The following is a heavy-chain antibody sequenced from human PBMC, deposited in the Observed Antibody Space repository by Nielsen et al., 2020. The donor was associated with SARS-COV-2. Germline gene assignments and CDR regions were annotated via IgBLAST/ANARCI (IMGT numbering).Heavy chain of an antibody. D-gene: IGHD5-24*01. Sequence: GESLKISCAASGFIFTTYDMRWVRQAPGKGLEWVSRISGRGTSTYYADSVRGRFTVSRDNSNSTLFLQMNSLGADDTALYYCARKTYKGFDIWGQGTMVTVSS. CDR1: GFIFTTYD. CDR3: ARKTYKGFDI. V-gene: IGHV3-23*01. J-gene: IGHJ3*02. CDR2: ISGRGTST.